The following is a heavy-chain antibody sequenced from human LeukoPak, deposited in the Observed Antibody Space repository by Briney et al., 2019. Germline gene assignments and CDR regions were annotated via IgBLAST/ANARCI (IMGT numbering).Heavy chain of an antibody. D-gene: IGHD1-26*01. V-gene: IGHV3-21*04. CDR3: AKDGGSYPFDY. J-gene: IGHJ4*02. CDR2: ISSSSSYI. Sequence: GSLRLSCAASGFTFSSYSMNWVRQAPGKGLEWVSSISSSSSYIYYADSVKGRFTISRDNSKNTLYLQMNSLRAEDTAVYYCAKDGGSYPFDYWGQGTLVTVSS. CDR1: GFTFSSYS.